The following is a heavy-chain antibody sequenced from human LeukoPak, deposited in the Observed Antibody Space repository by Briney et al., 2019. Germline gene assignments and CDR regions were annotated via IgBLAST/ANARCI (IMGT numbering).Heavy chain of an antibody. CDR2: INPNSGGT. Sequence: ASVKVSCKASGGTFSSYAISWVRQAPGQGLEWMGWINPNSGGTNYAQKFQGWVTMTRDTSISTAYMELSRLRSDDTAVYYCARAAAGATRPTTYYYYSGMDVWGQGTTVTVSS. D-gene: IGHD6-13*01. CDR3: ARAAAGATRPTTYYYYSGMDV. V-gene: IGHV1-2*04. J-gene: IGHJ6*02. CDR1: GGTFSSYA.